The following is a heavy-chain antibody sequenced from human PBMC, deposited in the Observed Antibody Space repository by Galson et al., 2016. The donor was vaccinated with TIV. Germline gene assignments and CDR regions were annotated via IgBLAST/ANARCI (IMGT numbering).Heavy chain of an antibody. CDR1: GFAFNNYY. J-gene: IGHJ2*01. D-gene: IGHD1-26*01. V-gene: IGHV3-11*06. CDR3: ARESPNSGSYSHWYFDL. CDR2: ISGSGNYR. Sequence: SLRLSCAASGFAFNNYYLTWIRQTPGKGLEWVSHISGSGNYRDYADSVKGRFTISRDNDKNLVYLRMNSLRAEDTAVYYCARESPNSGSYSHWYFDLWGRGTLVTVSS.